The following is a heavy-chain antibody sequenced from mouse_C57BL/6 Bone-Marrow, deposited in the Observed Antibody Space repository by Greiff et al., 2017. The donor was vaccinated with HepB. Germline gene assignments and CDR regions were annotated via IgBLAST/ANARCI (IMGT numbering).Heavy chain of an antibody. CDR3: ARQSSGRYFDV. J-gene: IGHJ1*03. CDR1: GFTFSDYG. D-gene: IGHD3-1*01. V-gene: IGHV5-17*01. CDR2: ISSGSSTI. Sequence: EVKLMESGGGLVKPGGSLKLSCAASGFTFSDYGMHWVRQAPEKGLEWVAYISSGSSTIYYADTVKGRFTISRDNAKNTLFLQMTSLRSEDTAMYYCARQSSGRYFDVWGTGTTVTVSS.